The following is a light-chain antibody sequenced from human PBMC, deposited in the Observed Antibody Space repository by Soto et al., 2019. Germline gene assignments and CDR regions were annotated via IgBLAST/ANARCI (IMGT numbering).Light chain of an antibody. J-gene: IGKJ5*01. CDR3: QQLNSYPIT. V-gene: IGKV1-9*01. CDR1: QGISSF. CDR2: AAS. Sequence: IQLTQSPSSLSASVGDSFTITCRASQGISSFLAWYQQKPGKAPKLLIYAASTLQSGVPSRFGGSGSGTDFTLTISSLQPEDFATYFCQQLNSYPITFGQGTRLEIK.